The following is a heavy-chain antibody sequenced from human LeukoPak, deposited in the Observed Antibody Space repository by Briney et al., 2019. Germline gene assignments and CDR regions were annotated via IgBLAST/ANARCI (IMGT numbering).Heavy chain of an antibody. CDR3: ARNQRRLDY. D-gene: IGHD1-14*01. V-gene: IGHV3-7*01. CDR1: GFTFSNYW. Sequence: GSLRLSCADSGFTFSNYWMTWVRQAPGKGLELVANIKQDGSEKYYVDSVKGRFTISRDNAKNSLYLQMNSLRAEDTAVYYCARNQRRLDYWGQGTLVTLSS. J-gene: IGHJ4*02. CDR2: IKQDGSEK.